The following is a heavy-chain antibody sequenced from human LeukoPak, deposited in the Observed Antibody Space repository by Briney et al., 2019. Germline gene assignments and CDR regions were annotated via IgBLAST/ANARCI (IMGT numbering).Heavy chain of an antibody. Sequence: SETLSLTCAVYGGSFSGYYWSWIRQPPGKGLEWIGEINHSGSTNYNPSLKSRVTISVDTSKNQFSLKLSSVTAADTAVYYCARDAGANGYWGQGTQVTVSS. D-gene: IGHD1-26*01. CDR2: INHSGST. CDR3: ARDAGANGY. J-gene: IGHJ4*02. V-gene: IGHV4-34*01. CDR1: GGSFSGYY.